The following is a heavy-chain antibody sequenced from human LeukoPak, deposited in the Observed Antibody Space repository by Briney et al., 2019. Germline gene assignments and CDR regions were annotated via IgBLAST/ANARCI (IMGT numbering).Heavy chain of an antibody. CDR3: AREGATREYTGDTWRYFFDF. Sequence: ASVKVSCKASGYTFSIYSVHWVRQAPGQGLEWVGTIDPHGGTTSFAQKFQGRVTLTRDMSTNTVSMELRSLRYEDTGVYFCAREGATREYTGDTWRYFFDFWGQGTLVTVSS. CDR2: IDPHGGTT. D-gene: IGHD4-17*01. CDR1: GYTFSIYS. V-gene: IGHV1-46*01. J-gene: IGHJ4*02.